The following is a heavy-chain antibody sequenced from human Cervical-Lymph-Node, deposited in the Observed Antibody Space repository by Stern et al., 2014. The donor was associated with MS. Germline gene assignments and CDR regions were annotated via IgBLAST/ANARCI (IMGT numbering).Heavy chain of an antibody. Sequence: DQLVESGGGVVQPGRSLTLSCAASGFSLSNSGMHWVRQAPGKGLEWVAVMSFVGGNRKYGDDVKGRFSISRDMANITLFLQMNSLRPEDTAVYYCMGVGDAMHVWGQGTTVIVSS. CDR1: GFSLSNSG. CDR2: MSFVGGNR. V-gene: IGHV3-30*03. J-gene: IGHJ6*02. CDR3: MGVGDAMHV.